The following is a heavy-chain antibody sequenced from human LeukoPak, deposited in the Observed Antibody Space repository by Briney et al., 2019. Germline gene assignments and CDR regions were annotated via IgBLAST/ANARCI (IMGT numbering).Heavy chain of an antibody. D-gene: IGHD4-17*01. CDR3: ARGRWTATETTYYLDY. V-gene: IGHV1-3*01. CDR1: GYSFGDYA. Sequence: ASVKVSCKASGYSFGDYAIHWVRQAPGQRLEWMGWINAGNGKTKYSQNFQARVTITRDRSASTAYMGLSSLRSEDTSVYYCARGRWTATETTYYLDYWGQGTLVTVSS. J-gene: IGHJ4*02. CDR2: INAGNGKT.